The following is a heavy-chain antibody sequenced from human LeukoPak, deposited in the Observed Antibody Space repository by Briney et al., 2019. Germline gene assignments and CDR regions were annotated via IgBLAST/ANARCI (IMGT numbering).Heavy chain of an antibody. J-gene: IGHJ6*02. CDR2: INAGNGNT. CDR3: ARAPYSSSSQTNYYYYYGMDV. CDR1: GYTFTSYA. D-gene: IGHD6-6*01. Sequence: ASVKVSCKASGYTFTSYAMHWVRQAPGQRLEWMGWINAGNGNTKYSQKFQGRVTITRDTSASTAYMELSSLRSEDTAVYYCARAPYSSSSQTNYYYYYGMDVWGQGTTVTVSS. V-gene: IGHV1-3*01.